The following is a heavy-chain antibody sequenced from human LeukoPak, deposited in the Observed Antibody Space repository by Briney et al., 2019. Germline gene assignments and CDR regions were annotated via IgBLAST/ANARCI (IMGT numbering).Heavy chain of an antibody. CDR2: INHSGST. Sequence: SETLSLTCAVYGGSFSGYYWSWIRQPPGKGLEWIGEINHSGSTNYNPSLKSRVTISVDTSKNQFSLKLSSVTAADTAVYYCARGRSSETRQVAKKYYFDYWGQGTLVTVSS. J-gene: IGHJ4*02. CDR3: ARGRSSETRQVAKKYYFDY. D-gene: IGHD5-12*01. V-gene: IGHV4-34*01. CDR1: GGSFSGYY.